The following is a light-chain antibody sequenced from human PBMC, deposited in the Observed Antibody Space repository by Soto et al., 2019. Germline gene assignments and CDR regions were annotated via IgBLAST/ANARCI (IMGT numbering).Light chain of an antibody. CDR1: QTISSW. CDR3: QQYNSYSGT. V-gene: IGKV1-5*03. CDR2: KAS. Sequence: DIQMTQSHSMLSGSVGDRVTITSLASQTISSWLAWYQQKPGKAPKLLIYKASTLKSGVPSRFSGSGSGTEFTLTISSLQPDDFATYYCQQYNSYSGTFGQGTIVDI. J-gene: IGKJ1*01.